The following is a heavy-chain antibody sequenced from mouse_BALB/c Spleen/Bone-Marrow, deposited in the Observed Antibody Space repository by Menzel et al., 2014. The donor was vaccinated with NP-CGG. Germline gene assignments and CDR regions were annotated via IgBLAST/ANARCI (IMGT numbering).Heavy chain of an antibody. J-gene: IGHJ2*01. D-gene: IGHD2-14*01. CDR1: GFDFSRYW. V-gene: IGHV4-1*02. Sequence: DVKLVESGGGLVQPGGSLKLSCAASGFDFSRYWMNWVRQAPGKGLEWIGEINPDSSAIIYTPSLKDKFIISRDNAKNTLFLQMSEVRSEDTALYYCARPYYRYLYFDYWGKGTTLTVSS. CDR3: ARPYYRYLYFDY. CDR2: INPDSSAI.